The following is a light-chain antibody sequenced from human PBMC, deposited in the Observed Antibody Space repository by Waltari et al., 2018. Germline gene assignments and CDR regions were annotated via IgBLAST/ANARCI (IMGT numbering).Light chain of an antibody. J-gene: IGLJ2*01. CDR1: SSDVGGYNY. CDR3: CSYAGSYTYVV. V-gene: IGLV2-11*01. CDR2: DVS. Sequence: PRSVSGSPGQSVTISCTGTSSDVGGYNYVSWYQQHPGKAPKLMIYDVSKRPSGVPDRFSGSKSGNTASLTISGLQAEDEADYYCCSYAGSYTYVVFGGGTKLTVL.